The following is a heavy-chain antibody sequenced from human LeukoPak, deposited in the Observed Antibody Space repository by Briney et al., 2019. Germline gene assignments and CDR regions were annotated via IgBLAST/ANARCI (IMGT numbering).Heavy chain of an antibody. CDR3: ARGRAFFD. V-gene: IGHV4-38-2*02. CDR1: GYYIGSAFY. CDR2: INNSGST. J-gene: IGHJ4*02. D-gene: IGHD3-3*02. Sequence: SETLSLTCTVSGYYIGSAFYWAWIRQPPGKGLEWIGEINNSGSTNYNPSLKSRVTISRDTSKNQFSLKLSSVTAADTAVYYCARGRAFFDWGQGTLVTVSS.